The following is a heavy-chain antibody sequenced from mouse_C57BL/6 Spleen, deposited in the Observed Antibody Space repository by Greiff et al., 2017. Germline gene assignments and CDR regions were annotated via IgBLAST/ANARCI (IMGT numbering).Heavy chain of an antibody. V-gene: IGHV1-64*01. Sequence: QVQLQQPGAELVKPGASVKLSCKASGYTFTSYWMHWVKQRPGQGLEWIGMIHPNSGSTNYNEKFKSKATLTVDKSSSTAYMQLSSLTSEDSAVYYCARHDYDLAWFAYWGQGTLVTVSA. CDR1: GYTFTSYW. CDR2: IHPNSGST. CDR3: ARHDYDLAWFAY. D-gene: IGHD2-4*01. J-gene: IGHJ3*01.